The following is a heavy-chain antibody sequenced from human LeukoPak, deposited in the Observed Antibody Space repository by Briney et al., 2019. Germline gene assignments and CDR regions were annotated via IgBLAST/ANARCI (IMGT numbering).Heavy chain of an antibody. CDR2: INSDGSST. J-gene: IGHJ4*02. Sequence: GGSLRLSCAASGFTFSSYWMHWVRQAPGKGLVWVSRINSDGSSTSYADSVKGRFTISRDSAKNTLYLQMNSLRAEDTAVYYCARVRYSSGWSFDYWGQGTLVTVSS. D-gene: IGHD6-19*01. CDR1: GFTFSSYW. V-gene: IGHV3-74*01. CDR3: ARVRYSSGWSFDY.